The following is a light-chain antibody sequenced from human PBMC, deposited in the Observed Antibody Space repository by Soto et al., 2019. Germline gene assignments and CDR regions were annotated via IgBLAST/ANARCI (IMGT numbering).Light chain of an antibody. CDR2: GAS. CDR1: QSVSSSY. V-gene: IGKV3-20*01. Sequence: DIVLTQSPGTLSLSPGERATLSCRASQSVSSSYLAWYQQKPGQAPRLLIHGASFRATGIPDRFSGSGSGTDFTLTINRLEPEDFAVYYCHQYGSSPLYTFGQGTKLEIK. CDR3: HQYGSSPLYT. J-gene: IGKJ2*01.